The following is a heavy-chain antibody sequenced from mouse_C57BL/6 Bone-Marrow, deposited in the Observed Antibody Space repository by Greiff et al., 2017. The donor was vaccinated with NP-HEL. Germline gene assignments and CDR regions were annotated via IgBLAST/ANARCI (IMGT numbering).Heavy chain of an antibody. J-gene: IGHJ3*01. CDR3: APITTVPARGAY. D-gene: IGHD1-1*01. CDR1: GYTFTSYW. CDR2: IHPNSGST. V-gene: IGHV1-64*01. Sequence: VQLQQSGAELVKPGASVKLSCKASGYTFTSYWMHWVKQRPGQGLEWIGMIHPNSGSTNYNEKFKSKATLTVDKSSSTAYMQLSSLTSEDSAVYYCAPITTVPARGAYWGQGTLVTVSA.